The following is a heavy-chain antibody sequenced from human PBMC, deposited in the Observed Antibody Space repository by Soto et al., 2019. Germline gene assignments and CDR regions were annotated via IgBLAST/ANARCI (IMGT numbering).Heavy chain of an antibody. CDR1: GFTFSSYA. V-gene: IGHV3-23*01. Sequence: PGGSLSLSCAASGFTFSSYAMSWVRQAPGKGLEWVSAISGSGGSTYYADSVKGRFTISRDNSKNTLYLQMNSLRAEDTAVYYSAKVLGKGPFNQIWSGWIGRLEYGMDVWGQGTTVTVSS. CDR2: ISGSGGST. J-gene: IGHJ6*02. CDR3: AKVLGKGPFNQIWSGWIGRLEYGMDV. D-gene: IGHD3-3*01.